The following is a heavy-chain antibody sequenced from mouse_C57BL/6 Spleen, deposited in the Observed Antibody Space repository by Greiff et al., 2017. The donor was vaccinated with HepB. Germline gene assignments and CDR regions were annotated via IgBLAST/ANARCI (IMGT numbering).Heavy chain of an antibody. CDR2: IDPNSGGT. CDR1: GYTFTSYW. D-gene: IGHD1-1*01. CDR3: AMGGSITGC. J-gene: IGHJ2*01. Sequence: QVQLKESGAELVKPGASVKLSCKASGYTFTSYWMQWVKQRPGRGLEWIGRIDPNSGGTKYNEKFKSKATLTVDKPSSTAYMQLSSLTSEDSAVDYCAMGGSITGCWGQGATLTVSS. V-gene: IGHV1-72*01.